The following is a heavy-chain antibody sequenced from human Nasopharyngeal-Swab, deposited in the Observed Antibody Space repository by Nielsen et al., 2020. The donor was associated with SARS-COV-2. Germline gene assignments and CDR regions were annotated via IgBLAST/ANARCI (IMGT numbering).Heavy chain of an antibody. J-gene: IGHJ4*02. CDR2: ISSSSSYI. Sequence: GESLKISCAASGFTFSSYAMSWVRQAPGKGLEWVSSISSSSSYIYYADSVKGRFTISRDNAKNSLYLQMNSLRAEDTAVYYCARDSCSGGSCYSDFDYWGQGTLVTVSS. CDR1: GFTFSSYA. V-gene: IGHV3-21*01. D-gene: IGHD2-15*01. CDR3: ARDSCSGGSCYSDFDY.